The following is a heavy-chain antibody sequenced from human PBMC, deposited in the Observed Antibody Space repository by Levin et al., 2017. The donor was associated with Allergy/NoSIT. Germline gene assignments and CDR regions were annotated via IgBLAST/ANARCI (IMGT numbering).Heavy chain of an antibody. V-gene: IGHV3-23*01. CDR1: GFTFNNYA. CDR2: IINSGVGT. J-gene: IGHJ4*02. Sequence: GESLKISCAASGFTFNNYAMSWVRQAPGKGLEWVSAIINSGVGTYYADSVKSRFTISRDNSKNTMYLQTNSLRAEDTAVYFCAKDAIRGSDQPYYFDYWGQGTLVTASS. CDR3: AKDAIRGSDQPYYFDY. D-gene: IGHD6-19*01.